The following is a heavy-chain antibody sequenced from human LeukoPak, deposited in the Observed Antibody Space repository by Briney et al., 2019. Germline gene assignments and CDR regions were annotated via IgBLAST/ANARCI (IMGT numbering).Heavy chain of an antibody. CDR3: ARDAYSSSWYNWFDP. J-gene: IGHJ5*02. CDR2: ISSSGSTI. Sequence: GGSLRLSCAASGFTFNSYEMNWVRQAPGKGLEWVSYISSSGSTIYYADSVKGRFTISRDNAKNSLYLQMNSLRAEDTAVYYCARDAYSSSWYNWFDPWGQGTLVTVSS. CDR1: GFTFNSYE. V-gene: IGHV3-48*03. D-gene: IGHD6-13*01.